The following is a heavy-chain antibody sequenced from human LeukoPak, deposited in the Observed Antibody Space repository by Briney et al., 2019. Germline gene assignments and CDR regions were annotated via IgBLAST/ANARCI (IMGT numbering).Heavy chain of an antibody. CDR2: INSDGSRT. Sequence: GGSLRLSCAASGCTFSRYYMHWVRQAPGKGRVWVSRINSDGSRTTYADSVKGRFTISRDNAKNTLYLQMNSLKVEDTAVYYCTRVFVGDEYSSSGYWGQGTLVTVSS. V-gene: IGHV3-74*01. CDR1: GCTFSRYY. J-gene: IGHJ4*02. CDR3: TRVFVGDEYSSSGY. D-gene: IGHD6-13*01.